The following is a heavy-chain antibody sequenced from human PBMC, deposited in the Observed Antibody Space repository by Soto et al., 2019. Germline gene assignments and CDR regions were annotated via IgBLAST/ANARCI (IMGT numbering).Heavy chain of an antibody. CDR1: GYNFANFW. CDR3: AAGYSTGLDAFDI. D-gene: IGHD2-8*02. J-gene: IGHJ3*02. V-gene: IGHV5-51*01. Sequence: GESLKISCKGSGYNFANFWIGWVRQIPGKGLEWMGMIFPGDSDTKNRPSLEGQITMSVDNSDSSAYLQWRSLKASDTAIYYCAAGYSTGLDAFDIWGQGTMVTASS. CDR2: IFPGDSDT.